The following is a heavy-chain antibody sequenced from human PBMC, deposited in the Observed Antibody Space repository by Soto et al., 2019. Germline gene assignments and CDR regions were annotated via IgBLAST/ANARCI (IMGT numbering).Heavy chain of an antibody. CDR2: ISSSSSYT. J-gene: IGHJ4*02. Sequence: PGGSLRLSCAASGFTFSDYYMSWIRQAPGKGLEWVSYISSSSSYTNYADSVKGRFTISRDNAKNSLYLQMNSLRAEDTAVYYCARSPPTDLYRAFHRITYFDYWGQGTLVTVSS. D-gene: IGHD1-1*01. V-gene: IGHV3-11*06. CDR1: GFTFSDYY. CDR3: ARSPPTDLYRAFHRITYFDY.